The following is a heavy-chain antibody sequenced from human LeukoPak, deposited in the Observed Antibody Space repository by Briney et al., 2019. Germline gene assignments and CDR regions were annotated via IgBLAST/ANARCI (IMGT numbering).Heavy chain of an antibody. D-gene: IGHD3-3*01. CDR2: IYYSGST. Sequence: KSSETLSLTCTVSGGSISSSSYYWGWIRQPPGKGLEWIGSIYYSGSTYYNPSLKSRVTISVDTSKNQFSLKLSSVTAADTAVYYCARAGDFWSGTPPYYFDYWGQGTLVTVSS. V-gene: IGHV4-39*07. CDR1: GGSISSSSYY. J-gene: IGHJ4*02. CDR3: ARAGDFWSGTPPYYFDY.